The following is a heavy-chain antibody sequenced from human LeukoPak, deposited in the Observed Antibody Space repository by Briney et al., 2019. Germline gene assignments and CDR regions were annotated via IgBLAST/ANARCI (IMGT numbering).Heavy chain of an antibody. CDR2: INPNSGDT. CDR1: GYIFTGYY. V-gene: IGHV1-2*02. J-gene: IGHJ4*02. CDR3: ARDGWDGSGSFPATN. Sequence: ASVKVSCKASGYIFTGYYMHWVRQAPGQGLEWMGWINPNSGDTNFAQKFQGRVTMTADTSITTAYLGLSSLTSDDTAVYYCARDGWDGSGSFPATNWGRGTLVTVSS. D-gene: IGHD3-10*01.